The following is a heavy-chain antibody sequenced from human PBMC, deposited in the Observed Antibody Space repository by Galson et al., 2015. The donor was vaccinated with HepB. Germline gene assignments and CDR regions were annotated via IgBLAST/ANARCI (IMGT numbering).Heavy chain of an antibody. D-gene: IGHD6-13*01. CDR2: IIPILGIA. Sequence: SVKVSCKASGGTFSSYTISWVRQAPGQGLEWMGRIIPILGIANYAQKFQGRVTITADKSTSTAYMELSSLRSEDTAVYYCARAGDSSSAGDGYFDYWGQGTLVTVSS. J-gene: IGHJ4*02. CDR1: GGTFSSYT. V-gene: IGHV1-69*02. CDR3: ARAGDSSSAGDGYFDY.